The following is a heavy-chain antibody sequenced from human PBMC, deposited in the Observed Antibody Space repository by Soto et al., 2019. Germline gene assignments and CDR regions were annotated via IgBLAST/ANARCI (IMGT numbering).Heavy chain of an antibody. CDR2: IYHSGST. D-gene: IGHD3-10*01. CDR3: ASLKAVGSGSSVKYYFDY. CDR1: SGSISSSNW. Sequence: QVQLQESGPGLVKPSGTLSLTCAVSSGSISSSNWWSWVRQPPGKGLEWIGEIYHSGSTNYNPSLTRRVTLSVDKSKTQFSLMLSSVTAADTAVYYCASLKAVGSGSSVKYYFDYWGQGTLVTVSS. J-gene: IGHJ4*02. V-gene: IGHV4-4*02.